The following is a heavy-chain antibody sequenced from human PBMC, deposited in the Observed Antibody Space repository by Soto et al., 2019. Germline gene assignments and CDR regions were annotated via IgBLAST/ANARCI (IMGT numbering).Heavy chain of an antibody. J-gene: IGHJ3*02. CDR3: ARDDSDAFDI. D-gene: IGHD1-1*01. CDR1: GFTFTNYA. Sequence: EVQLLESGGGLVQPGESLRLSCAASGFTFTNYALSWVRQAPEKVLEWLSSISGRGGDSYYADSVKGRFTISRDNSKNTLYLQMNSLSADDMALYYCARDDSDAFDIWGQGTMVAVSS. V-gene: IGHV3-23*01. CDR2: ISGRGGDS.